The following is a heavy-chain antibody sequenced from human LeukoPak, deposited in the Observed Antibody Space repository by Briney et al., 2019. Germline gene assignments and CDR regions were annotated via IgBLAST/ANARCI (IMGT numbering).Heavy chain of an antibody. CDR3: ARGTNQWLAYFDY. Sequence: ASVKVSCKASGYTFTSYGISWVRQAPGQGLEWMGWISAYNGNTKYAQKLQGRVTITADKSTSTAYMELSSLRSEDTAVYYCARGTNQWLAYFDYWGQGTLVTVSS. J-gene: IGHJ4*02. V-gene: IGHV1-18*01. CDR1: GYTFTSYG. D-gene: IGHD6-19*01. CDR2: ISAYNGNT.